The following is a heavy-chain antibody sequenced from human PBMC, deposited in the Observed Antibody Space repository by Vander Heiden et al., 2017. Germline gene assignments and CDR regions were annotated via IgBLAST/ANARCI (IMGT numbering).Heavy chain of an antibody. D-gene: IGHD3-10*01. Sequence: QVQLVESGGGVVQPGRSLRLSCAASGFTFSSYGMDWVRQAPGKGLEWVAVISYDGSNKYYADSVKGRFTISRDNSKNTLYLQMNSLRAEDTAVYYCANYGSGSGEYYYYGMDVWGQGTTVTVSS. CDR1: GFTFSSYG. CDR2: ISYDGSNK. J-gene: IGHJ6*02. CDR3: ANYGSGSGEYYYYGMDV. V-gene: IGHV3-30*18.